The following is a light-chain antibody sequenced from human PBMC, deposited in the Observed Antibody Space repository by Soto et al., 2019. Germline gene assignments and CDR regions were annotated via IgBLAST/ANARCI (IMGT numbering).Light chain of an antibody. CDR1: QSVSSNY. Sequence: EIVLTQSPGTLSLSPGDRGTLSCRASQSVSSNYLAWYQQKPGQSPRLLIYGASSRATGIPARFSGSGSGTDFTLTISRLEPEDFAVYYCQQYGSSPPVTFGGGTKVEI. J-gene: IGKJ4*01. CDR2: GAS. CDR3: QQYGSSPPVT. V-gene: IGKV3-20*01.